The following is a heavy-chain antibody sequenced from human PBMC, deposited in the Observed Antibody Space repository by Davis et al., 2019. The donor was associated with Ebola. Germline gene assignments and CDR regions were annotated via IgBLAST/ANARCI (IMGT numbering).Heavy chain of an antibody. D-gene: IGHD4-17*01. CDR1: GYSFTSNW. CDR2: NDPTDSYS. CDR3: VRHVADFRDYDVLFYYYYMDV. J-gene: IGHJ6*03. Sequence: GESLKISCKGSGYSFTSNWINWVRQMPGKGLEWMGRNDPTDSYSNYGPSFQGHVTFSVDKSISTAYLQWNSLKASDIAMYFCVRHVADFRDYDVLFYYYYMDVWGKGTTVTVSS. V-gene: IGHV5-10-1*01.